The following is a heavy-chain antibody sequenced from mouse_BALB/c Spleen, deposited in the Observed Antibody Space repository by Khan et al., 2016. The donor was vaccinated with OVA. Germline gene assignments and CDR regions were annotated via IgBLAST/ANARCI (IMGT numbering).Heavy chain of an antibody. CDR3: TRHRGYYRYNPYFDY. CDR1: GFSFSTYS. D-gene: IGHD2-3*01. J-gene: IGHJ2*01. V-gene: IGHV5-6-4*01. CDR2: ISSGGSYT. Sequence: EVELVESGGDLVRPGGSLKLSCAASGFSFSTYSMSWVRQTPEKRLEWVATISSGGSYTYSPDSVKGRFTISRDNAKNTLYLQMSSLKSEDTAMYYCTRHRGYYRYNPYFDYWGQGTILTVSS.